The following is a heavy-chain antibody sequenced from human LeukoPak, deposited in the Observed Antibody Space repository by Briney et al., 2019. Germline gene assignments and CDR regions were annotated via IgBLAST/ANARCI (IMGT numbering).Heavy chain of an antibody. CDR3: ARHAYSNYLLDY. V-gene: IGHV4-38-2*01. CDR1: GYSISSGYY. Sequence: PSETLSHTCAVSGYSISSGYYWGWIRQPPGKGLEWIGSIYHSGSTYYNPSLKSRVTISVDTSKNQFSLKLSSATAADTAVYYCARHAYSNYLLDYWGQGTLVTVSS. D-gene: IGHD4-11*01. J-gene: IGHJ4*02. CDR2: IYHSGST.